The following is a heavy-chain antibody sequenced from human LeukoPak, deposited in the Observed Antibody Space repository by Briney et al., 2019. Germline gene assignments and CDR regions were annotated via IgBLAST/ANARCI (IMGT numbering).Heavy chain of an antibody. CDR1: GFTFNSYA. Sequence: PGGSLRLSCAASGFTFNSYAMNWVRQAPGRGLEWVSAISGSGHSTYYADSVKGRFSISRDNSKNTLYLQMNSLRAEDTAIYYCAKVRMITMIAYDAFDIWGQRSMVTVSS. J-gene: IGHJ3*02. CDR3: AKVRMITMIAYDAFDI. CDR2: ISGSGHST. V-gene: IGHV3-23*01. D-gene: IGHD3-22*01.